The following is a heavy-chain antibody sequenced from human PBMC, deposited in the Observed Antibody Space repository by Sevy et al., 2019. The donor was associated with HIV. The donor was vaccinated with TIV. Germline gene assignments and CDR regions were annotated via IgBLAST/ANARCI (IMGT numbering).Heavy chain of an antibody. CDR3: ARLYTARGTFNWFDP. V-gene: IGHV1-18*01. CDR2: IGAYNGNI. CDR1: GYTFSTYG. D-gene: IGHD3-10*01. J-gene: IGHJ5*02. Sequence: ASVKVSCKASGYTFSTYGISWVRQAPGQGLEWMGWIGAYNGNIKYAQKFEDRVTMTTDTSTSTAYMDLKSLRSDDTAVYFCARLYTARGTFNWFDPWGQGTLVTVSS.